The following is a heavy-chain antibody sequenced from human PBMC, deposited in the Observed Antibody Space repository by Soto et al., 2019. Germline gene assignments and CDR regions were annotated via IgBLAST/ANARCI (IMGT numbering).Heavy chain of an antibody. CDR1: GDSVSSNSAA. CDR2: TYYRSKWYN. V-gene: IGHV6-1*01. D-gene: IGHD2-21*02. J-gene: IGHJ6*02. Sequence: SQTLSITCAVSGDSVSSNSAAWNWIRQSPSRGLEWLGGTYYRSKWYNDYAVSVKSRIIINPDTSKNQFSLQLNSVTPEDTAVYYCARRTDYYYGMDVWGQGTTVTVSS. CDR3: ARRTDYYYGMDV.